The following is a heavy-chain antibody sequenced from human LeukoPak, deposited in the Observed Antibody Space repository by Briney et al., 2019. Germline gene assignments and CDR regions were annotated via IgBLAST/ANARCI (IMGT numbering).Heavy chain of an antibody. CDR2: ISYDGSNK. J-gene: IGHJ4*02. CDR3: AKDHPQSEYYYDSSGPIDY. V-gene: IGHV3-30*18. Sequence: GGSLRVSCAASGFTFSSYGMHWVRQAPGKGLEWVAVISYDGSNKYYADSVKGRFTISRDNSKNTLYLQMNSLRAEDTAVYYCAKDHPQSEYYYDSSGPIDYWGQGTLVTVSS. D-gene: IGHD3-22*01. CDR1: GFTFSSYG.